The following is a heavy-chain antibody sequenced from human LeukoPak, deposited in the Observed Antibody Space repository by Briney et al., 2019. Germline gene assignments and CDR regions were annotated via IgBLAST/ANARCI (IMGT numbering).Heavy chain of an antibody. Sequence: GRSLRLSCAASGFTFSSYAMHWVRQAPGKGLEWVAVISYDGSNKYYADSVKGRFTISRDSSKNTLYLQMNSLSAEDTAVYYCAREGVWASIAARPDYWGQGTLVTVSS. V-gene: IGHV3-30-3*01. D-gene: IGHD6-6*01. CDR2: ISYDGSNK. CDR3: AREGVWASIAARPDY. CDR1: GFTFSSYA. J-gene: IGHJ4*02.